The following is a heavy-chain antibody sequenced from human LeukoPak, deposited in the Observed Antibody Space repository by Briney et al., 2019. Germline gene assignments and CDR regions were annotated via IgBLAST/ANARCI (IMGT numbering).Heavy chain of an antibody. J-gene: IGHJ4*02. D-gene: IGHD6-13*01. CDR3: ARGSRSWYGYQDY. CDR2: IYYSGST. V-gene: IGHV4-31*03. CDR1: GGSISSGGYY. Sequence: SETLSLTCTVSGGSISSGGYYWSWIRQHPGKGLEWIGYIYYSGSTYYNPSLESRVTISVDTSKNQFSLKLSSVTAADTAVYYCARGSRSWYGYQDYWGQGTLVTVSS.